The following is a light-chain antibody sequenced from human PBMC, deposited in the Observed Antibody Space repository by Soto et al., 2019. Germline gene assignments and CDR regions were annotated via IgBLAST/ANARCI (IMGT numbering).Light chain of an antibody. CDR1: QSINNY. J-gene: IGKJ3*01. CDR2: AAS. V-gene: IGKV1-39*01. Sequence: DIQMTQSPSSLSASVGDRVTITCRASQSINNYLNWYQQKPGXAPKLLIYAASSLQSGVPSRFSGSGSGTDFTLTISSLQPEDFATYYCLQDYNYPFTFGPGTKVDIK. CDR3: LQDYNYPFT.